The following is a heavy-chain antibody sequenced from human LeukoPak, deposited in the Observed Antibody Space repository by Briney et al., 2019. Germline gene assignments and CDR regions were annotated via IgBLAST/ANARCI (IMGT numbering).Heavy chain of an antibody. D-gene: IGHD3-9*01. CDR3: ARVGRYFDWLSPYYYYYGMDV. CDR1: GGSFSSYY. Sequence: SETLSLTCAVYGGSFSSYYWSWIRQPPGKGLEWIGYIYYSGSTNYNPSLKSRVTISVDTSKNQFSLKLSSVTAADTAVYYCARVGRYFDWLSPYYYYYGMDVWGQGTTVTVSS. CDR2: IYYSGST. J-gene: IGHJ6*02. V-gene: IGHV4-59*01.